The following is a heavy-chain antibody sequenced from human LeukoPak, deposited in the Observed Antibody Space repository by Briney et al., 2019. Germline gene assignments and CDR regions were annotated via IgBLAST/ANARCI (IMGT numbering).Heavy chain of an antibody. Sequence: SETLSLTCTVPGGSISSYYWGWIRQPPGKGLEWIGYIYYSGSTNYNPSLKSRVTISVDTSKNQFSLKLSSVTAADTAVYYCARVGMVRGVITIDYWGQGTLVTVSS. V-gene: IGHV4-59*01. D-gene: IGHD3-10*01. CDR1: GGSISSYY. CDR2: IYYSGST. CDR3: ARVGMVRGVITIDY. J-gene: IGHJ4*02.